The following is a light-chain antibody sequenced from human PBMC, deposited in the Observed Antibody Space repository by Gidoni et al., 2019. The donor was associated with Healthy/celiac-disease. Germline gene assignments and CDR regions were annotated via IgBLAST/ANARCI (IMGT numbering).Light chain of an antibody. V-gene: IGKV1-27*01. CDR1: QGISNY. Sequence: DIQMTQSPSSLSASVGARVTITCRASQGISNYLAWYQQKPGKVPKLLIYAASTLQAGVPSRFSGSGSGTDFTLTISSLQPEDVATYYCQKYNSAPWTFXXXTKVEIK. CDR2: AAS. CDR3: QKYNSAPWT. J-gene: IGKJ1*01.